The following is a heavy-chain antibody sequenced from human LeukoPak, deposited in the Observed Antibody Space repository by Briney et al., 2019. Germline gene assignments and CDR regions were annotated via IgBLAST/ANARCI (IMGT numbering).Heavy chain of an antibody. Sequence: GGSLRLSCAASGFTFRNYVIHWVRQAPGRGLEWVAVTSSDLNVKLYADSVKGRFTISRDNSRSTLYLQMNSLRPEDTAIYYCAREGYYGSGSPPSLYFDYWGQGTLVTVSS. J-gene: IGHJ4*02. D-gene: IGHD3-10*01. CDR1: GFTFRNYV. V-gene: IGHV3-30-3*01. CDR3: AREGYYGSGSPPSLYFDY. CDR2: TSSDLNVK.